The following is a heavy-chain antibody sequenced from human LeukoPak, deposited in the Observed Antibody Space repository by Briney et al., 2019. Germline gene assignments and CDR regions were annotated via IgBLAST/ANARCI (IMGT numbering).Heavy chain of an antibody. Sequence: GGSLRLSCAASGFTFSSYGMHWVRQAPGKGLEWVAVIWYDGSNKYYADSVKGRFTISRDNSKNTLYLQMNSPRAEDTAVYYCARDQWNYYYYYGMDVWGQGTTVTVSS. CDR3: ARDQWNYYYYYGMDV. CDR1: GFTFSSYG. D-gene: IGHD1-1*01. V-gene: IGHV3-33*08. J-gene: IGHJ6*02. CDR2: IWYDGSNK.